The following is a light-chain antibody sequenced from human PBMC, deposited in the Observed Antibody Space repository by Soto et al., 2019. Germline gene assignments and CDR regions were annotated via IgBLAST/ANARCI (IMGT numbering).Light chain of an antibody. CDR1: QSISGS. Sequence: DIQMTQYPSSLSASVRDRVTITCRASQSISGSLNWYQQKQGKAPNLLIYATSNLQSGVPSRFSGSGSGTELTITISSMKYEDYAVYYCQQYNNLTRTFGGGTKVDIK. CDR3: QQYNNLTRT. J-gene: IGKJ4*01. CDR2: ATS. V-gene: IGKV1-39*01.